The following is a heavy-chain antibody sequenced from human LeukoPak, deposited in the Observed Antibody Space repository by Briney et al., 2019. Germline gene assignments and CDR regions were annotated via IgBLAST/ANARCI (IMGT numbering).Heavy chain of an antibody. CDR2: INTNTGNP. J-gene: IGHJ3*02. CDR1: GYTFTSYA. V-gene: IGHV7-4-1*02. CDR3: ARYGYSSGFDAFDI. Sequence: GASVKVSCKASGYTFTSYAMNWVRQAPGQGLEWMGWINTNTGNPTYAQGFTGRFVFSLDTSVSTAYLQISSLKAEDTAVYYCARYGYSSGFDAFDIWGQGTMVTVSS. D-gene: IGHD6-19*01.